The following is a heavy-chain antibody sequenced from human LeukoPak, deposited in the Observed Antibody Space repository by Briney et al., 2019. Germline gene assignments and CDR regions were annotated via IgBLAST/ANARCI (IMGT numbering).Heavy chain of an antibody. CDR1: GGSISTHY. CDR2: IYYTGST. J-gene: IGHJ4*02. CDR3: ARAQYASGSFFDY. D-gene: IGHD3-10*01. V-gene: IGHV4-59*11. Sequence: SETLSLTCTVSGGSISTHYWSWVRQPPGKGLEWIGYIYYTGSTNYNPSLKSRVTMPIDTSKNQLSLELSFVSAADTAVYYCARAQYASGSFFDYWGQGTLATVSS.